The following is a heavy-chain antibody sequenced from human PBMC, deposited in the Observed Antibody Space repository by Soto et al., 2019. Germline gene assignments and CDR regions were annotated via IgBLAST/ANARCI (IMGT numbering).Heavy chain of an antibody. J-gene: IGHJ5*02. CDR1: GFIFSTYA. CDR3: ARDSSDFWTAYSS. D-gene: IGHD3-3*01. Sequence: VGSLRLSCAASGFIFSTYALSWVRQAPGRGLEWVSSISSSSSYIYYADSVKGRFTISRDNAKNSLYLQMNSLRAEDTAVYYCARDSSDFWTAYSSWGQGTQVTLS. CDR2: ISSSSSYI. V-gene: IGHV3-21*01.